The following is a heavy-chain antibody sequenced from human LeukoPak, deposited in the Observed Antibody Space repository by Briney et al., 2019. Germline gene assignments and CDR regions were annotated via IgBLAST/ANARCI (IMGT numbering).Heavy chain of an antibody. Sequence: SGGSLRLSCAASGFTFSSYGMSWVRQAPGKGLEWVSAISGSGGSTYYADSVKGRFTISRDNSKNTLYLQMNSLRAEDTAVYYCAKDRDGYNPFDCRGQGTLVTVSS. CDR2: ISGSGGST. V-gene: IGHV3-23*01. D-gene: IGHD5-24*01. CDR3: AKDRDGYNPFDC. CDR1: GFTFSSYG. J-gene: IGHJ4*02.